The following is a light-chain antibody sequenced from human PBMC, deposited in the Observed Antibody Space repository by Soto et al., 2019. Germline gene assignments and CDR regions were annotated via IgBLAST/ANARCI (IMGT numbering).Light chain of an antibody. Sequence: EIVLTQSPGTLSLSPGERANLSCAASPVVSSRFFAWYQQKPGQAPRLLIFSASNRASGIPDRFSGSGSGTDYTLNISRLEPEDSAVYFCHQYGSAVDTFGQGTKLEIK. CDR3: HQYGSAVDT. V-gene: IGKV3-20*01. J-gene: IGKJ2*01. CDR1: PVVSSRF. CDR2: SAS.